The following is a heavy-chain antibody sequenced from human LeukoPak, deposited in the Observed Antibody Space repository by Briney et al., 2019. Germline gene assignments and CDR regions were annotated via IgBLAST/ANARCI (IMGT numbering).Heavy chain of an antibody. D-gene: IGHD6-6*01. CDR1: GYSISSGYY. CDR3: AISGRAARRYYYYYYMDV. J-gene: IGHJ6*03. V-gene: IGHV4-38-2*01. Sequence: PSETLSLTCAVSGYSISSGYYWGWIRQPPGKGLEWIGSIYHSGSTYYNPSLKSRVTISVDTSKNQFSLKLSSVTAADTAVYYCAISGRAARRYYYYYYMDVWGKGTTVTVSS. CDR2: IYHSGST.